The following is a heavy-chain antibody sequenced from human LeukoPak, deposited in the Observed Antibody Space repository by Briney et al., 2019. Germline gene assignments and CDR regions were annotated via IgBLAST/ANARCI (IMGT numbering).Heavy chain of an antibody. Sequence: GGSLRLSCAASGFTFSSYWMHWVRHAPGKGLVWVSRINNDGSSTIYADSVKGRFTISRDNAKNTLYLQMNSLRAEDTAVYHCVRDSGYLFDYWGQGTLVTVSS. CDR1: GFTFSSYW. V-gene: IGHV3-74*01. D-gene: IGHD5-12*01. J-gene: IGHJ4*02. CDR3: VRDSGYLFDY. CDR2: INNDGSST.